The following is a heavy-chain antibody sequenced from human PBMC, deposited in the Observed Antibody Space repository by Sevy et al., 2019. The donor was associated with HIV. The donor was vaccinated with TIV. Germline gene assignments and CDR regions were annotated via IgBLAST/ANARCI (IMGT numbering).Heavy chain of an antibody. D-gene: IGHD4-17*01. J-gene: IGHJ4*02. V-gene: IGHV3-74*03. CDR1: GFTFSSYW. CDR2: ISHDGSIT. CDR3: ARDDGAGPSPEDDFDY. Sequence: GGSLRLSCAASGFTFSSYWMHWVRHAPGKGQVWVSRISHDGSITTYADSVKGRFTISRDNAKDTLYLQMNSLRSEDTAVYYCARDDGAGPSPEDDFDYWGQGNLVTVSS.